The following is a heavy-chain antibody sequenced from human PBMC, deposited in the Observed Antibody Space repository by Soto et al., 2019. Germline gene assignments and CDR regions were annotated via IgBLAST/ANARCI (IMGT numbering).Heavy chain of an antibody. CDR2: INPGGTT. CDR1: GGSCSRYY. D-gene: IGHD5-12*01. Sequence: PSETRSLTCAVDGGSCSRYYWTWIRQPPGKGLEWIGVINPGGTTNYNPSLKSRVTISVDTSKNQFSMKLNSVTAADTAVYYCAREGGYRGYDGADSWGQGSLVTVS. J-gene: IGHJ5*01. V-gene: IGHV4-34*01. CDR3: AREGGYRGYDGADS.